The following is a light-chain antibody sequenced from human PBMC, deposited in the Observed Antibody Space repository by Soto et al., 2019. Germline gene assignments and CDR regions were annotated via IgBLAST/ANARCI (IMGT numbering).Light chain of an antibody. CDR1: QSVLYSSNNKSY. CDR3: QQHYITPIT. Sequence: EIVMTQSPDSLAVSLGERATINCKSSQSVLYSSNNKSYLAWYQQKPGQPPKLLIYWASTRESGVPDRFSGSGSGTDFTLTISSLQAEDVAVYYCQQHYITPITFGQGTRLEIK. V-gene: IGKV4-1*01. CDR2: WAS. J-gene: IGKJ5*01.